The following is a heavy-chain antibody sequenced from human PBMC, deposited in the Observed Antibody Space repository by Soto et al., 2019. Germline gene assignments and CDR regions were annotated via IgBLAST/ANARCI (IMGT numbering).Heavy chain of an antibody. D-gene: IGHD3-3*01. J-gene: IGHJ4*02. CDR2: IYYSGST. CDR3: AKYDFWSGYSLDY. V-gene: IGHV4-39*01. Sequence: SETLSLTCTVSGGSISSSSYYWGWIRQPPGKGLEWIGSIYYSGSTYYSPSLKSRVTISVDTSKNQFSLKLSSVTAADTAVYYCAKYDFWSGYSLDYWGQGTLVTVSS. CDR1: GGSISSSSYY.